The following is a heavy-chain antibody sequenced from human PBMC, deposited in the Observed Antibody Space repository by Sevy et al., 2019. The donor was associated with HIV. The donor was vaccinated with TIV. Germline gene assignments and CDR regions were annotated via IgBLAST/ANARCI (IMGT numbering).Heavy chain of an antibody. J-gene: IGHJ3*02. CDR1: GFTVSSYG. V-gene: IGHV3-33*06. Sequence: GGSLRLSCAASGFTVSSYGMHWARQAPGKGLEWVAVIYYDGVNKFYADSVKGRFTISRDNSKNTLYLQMNSLRAEDTAVYYCAKGYYYDSSGYWKDAFDIWGPGTMVTVSS. CDR2: IYYDGVNK. D-gene: IGHD3-22*01. CDR3: AKGYYYDSSGYWKDAFDI.